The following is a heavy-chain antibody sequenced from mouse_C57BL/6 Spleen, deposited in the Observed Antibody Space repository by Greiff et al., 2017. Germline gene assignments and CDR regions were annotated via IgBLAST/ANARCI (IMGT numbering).Heavy chain of an antibody. CDR3: ARHNLCINSGFGG. V-gene: IGHV1-59*01. CDR2: IDPSAGDT. Sequence: QVQLQQPGAELVRPGASVKLSCKASGYTFTSYWMHWVKQRPGQGLEWIGVIDPSAGDTNYNQKFKGKATMTVDKSSSSAYMQLSSLTSEDSAVYDCARHNLCINSGFGGWGTGPTVTV. J-gene: IGHJ1*03. D-gene: IGHD1-1*01. CDR1: GYTFTSYW.